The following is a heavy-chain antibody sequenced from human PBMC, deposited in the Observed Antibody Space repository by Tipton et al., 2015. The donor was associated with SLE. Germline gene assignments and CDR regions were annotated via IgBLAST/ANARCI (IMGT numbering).Heavy chain of an antibody. CDR1: GGSISSSSYY. D-gene: IGHD3-9*01. V-gene: IGHV4-39*07. CDR3: ARFRRQDWSYFFDY. CDR2: IYYSGST. Sequence: TLSLTCTVSGGSISSSSYYWGWIRQPPGKGLEWIGSIYYSGSTYYNPSLKSRVTISVDTSKNQFSLKLSSVTAADTAVYYCARFRRQDWSYFFDYWGQGSLVTVSS. J-gene: IGHJ4*02.